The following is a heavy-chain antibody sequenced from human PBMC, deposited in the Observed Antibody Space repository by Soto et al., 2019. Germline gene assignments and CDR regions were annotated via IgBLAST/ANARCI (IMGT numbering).Heavy chain of an antibody. V-gene: IGHV1-18*01. CDR3: ARGKGMEENYFYYGLDI. Sequence: ASVKVSCKASGYTFTSYGISWVRQAPGQGLEWMGWISAYNGNTNYAQKLQGRVTMTTDTSTSTAYRELSSLRSEDTAVYYCARGKGMEENYFYYGLDIWGQGTTVTVSS. J-gene: IGHJ6*02. D-gene: IGHD1-1*01. CDR2: ISAYNGNT. CDR1: GYTFTSYG.